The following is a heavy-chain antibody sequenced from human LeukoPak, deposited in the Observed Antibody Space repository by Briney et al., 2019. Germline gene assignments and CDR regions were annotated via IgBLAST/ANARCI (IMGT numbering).Heavy chain of an antibody. Sequence: GGSLRLSCAASGFTFSSYWMHWVRQAPGKGLVWVSRINTDGSSTSYADSVKGRFTISRDNAKNTLYLQMNSLRAEDTAVYYCARAGSSSWYGDYFDYWGQGTLVTVSS. V-gene: IGHV3-74*01. CDR2: INTDGSST. D-gene: IGHD6-13*01. CDR1: GFTFSSYW. CDR3: ARAGSSSWYGDYFDY. J-gene: IGHJ4*02.